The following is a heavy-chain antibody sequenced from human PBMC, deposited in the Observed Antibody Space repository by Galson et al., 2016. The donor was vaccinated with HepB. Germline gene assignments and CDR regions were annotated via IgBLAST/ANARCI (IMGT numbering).Heavy chain of an antibody. J-gene: IGHJ5*02. Sequence: ETLSLTCTVSGGSISGYCLRWIRQPPGPGLEWIGYSHYTGSTRDNPTLKGRVTISVDTSNNQFSLKLSSVTAADTAVYYCARLHSHFLKEFDPWGQGTLVTVSS. CDR1: GGSISGYC. CDR3: ARLHSHFLKEFDP. CDR2: SHYTGST. V-gene: IGHV4-59*01. D-gene: IGHD2/OR15-2a*01.